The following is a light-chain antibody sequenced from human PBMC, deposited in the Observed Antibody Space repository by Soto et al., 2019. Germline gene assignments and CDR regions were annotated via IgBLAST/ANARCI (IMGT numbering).Light chain of an antibody. Sequence: EILMTQSPVTLSVTPGERVMVYCAASQSVSSNVAWSQRKPGQPPRLLVYGATSRVRSVPARFSGSGSGTSFTLXXXNLXXXDXXXXXXXXYDSWPQTYGQGTRLEIK. J-gene: IGKJ2*01. CDR1: QSVSSN. CDR3: XXYDSWPQT. CDR2: GAT. V-gene: IGKV3-15*01.